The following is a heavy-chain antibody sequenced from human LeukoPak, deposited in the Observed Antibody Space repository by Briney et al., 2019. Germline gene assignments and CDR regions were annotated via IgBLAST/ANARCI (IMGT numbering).Heavy chain of an antibody. D-gene: IGHD5-18*01. CDR1: GGTFSSYA. J-gene: IGHJ4*02. Sequence: GSSVKVSCKASGGTFSSYAISWVRQAPGQGLEWMGGIIPIFGTANYAQKFQGRVTITADESPSTAYMELSSLRSEDTAVYYCARAIQLWSPFDYWGQGTLVTVSS. V-gene: IGHV1-69*01. CDR3: ARAIQLWSPFDY. CDR2: IIPIFGTA.